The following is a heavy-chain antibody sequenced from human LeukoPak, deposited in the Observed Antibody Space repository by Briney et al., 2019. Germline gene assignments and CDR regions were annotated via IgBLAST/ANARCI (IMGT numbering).Heavy chain of an antibody. CDR2: IYYSGST. Sequence: SETLSLTCTVSGGSISSYYWSWIRQPPGKGLEWIGYIYYSGSTNYNPSLKSRVTISVDTSKNQFSLKLRSVTAADTAVYYCARAPITHSGRYLFWLEPWGQGPLVTVSS. CDR3: ARAPITHSGRYLFWLEP. CDR1: GGSISSYY. D-gene: IGHD1-26*01. V-gene: IGHV4-59*01. J-gene: IGHJ5*02.